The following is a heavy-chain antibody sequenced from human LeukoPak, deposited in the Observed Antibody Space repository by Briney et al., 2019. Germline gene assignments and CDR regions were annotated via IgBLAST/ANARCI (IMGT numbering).Heavy chain of an antibody. Sequence: SETLSLTCTVSGGSISSYYWSWIRQPPGKGPEWIGYIYYSGSTNYNPSLKSRVTISVDTSKNQFSLKLSSVTAADTAVYYCARYQHRDGCSWPPSAFDIWGQGTMVTVSS. J-gene: IGHJ3*02. CDR2: IYYSGST. CDR1: GGSISSYY. CDR3: ARYQHRDGCSWPPSAFDI. V-gene: IGHV4-59*01. D-gene: IGHD6-13*01.